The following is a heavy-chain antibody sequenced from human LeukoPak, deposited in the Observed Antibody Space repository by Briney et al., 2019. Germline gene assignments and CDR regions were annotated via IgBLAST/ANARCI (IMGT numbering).Heavy chain of an antibody. J-gene: IGHJ4*02. CDR3: ASAYTYVRLGDH. Sequence: GGSLRLSCAVSGLSFSNYWMHWVRQAPGKGLVWVARTNLHGAAVDYADPVKGRFTISRDNSKNMLFLQMNSLRAEDTAVYYCASAYTYVRLGDHWGQGTLVTVSP. D-gene: IGHD3-10*02. CDR2: TNLHGAAV. V-gene: IGHV3-74*01. CDR1: GLSFSNYW.